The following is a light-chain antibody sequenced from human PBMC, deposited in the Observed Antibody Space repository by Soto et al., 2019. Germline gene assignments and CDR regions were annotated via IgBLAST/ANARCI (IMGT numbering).Light chain of an antibody. V-gene: IGLV2-14*01. CDR1: SSDVGGYNY. CDR3: CSLTTSHTYV. CDR2: EVS. Sequence: QSALTQPASVSGSPGQSITISCTGTSSDVGGYNYVSWYQQHPGKAPKLMIYEVSNRPSGVSNRYSGSKSGNSASLTISGLQADDEADYYCCSLTTSHTYVFGSGTKVTV. J-gene: IGLJ1*01.